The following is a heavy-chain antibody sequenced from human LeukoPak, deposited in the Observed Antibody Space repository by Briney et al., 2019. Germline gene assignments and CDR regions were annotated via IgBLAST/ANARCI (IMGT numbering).Heavy chain of an antibody. CDR1: GGSFSGYY. V-gene: IGHV4-34*01. CDR2: INHSGST. CDR3: ARGSRRWLAHSWFDP. D-gene: IGHD6-19*01. J-gene: IGHJ5*02. Sequence: SETLSLTCAVYGGSFSGYYWSWIRQPPGKGLEWIGEINHSGSTNYNPSLKSRVTISVDTSKNQFSLKLSSVTAADTAVYYCARGSRRWLAHSWFDPWGQGTLVTVSS.